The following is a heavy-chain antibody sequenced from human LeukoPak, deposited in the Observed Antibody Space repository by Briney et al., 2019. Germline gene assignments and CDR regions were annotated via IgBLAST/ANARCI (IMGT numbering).Heavy chain of an antibody. V-gene: IGHV3-23*01. CDR3: AKDYPGPGVPLSDSSFEY. Sequence: GGSLRLSCAASGFTFSSYAMSWVRQAPGEGLEWVSGISASGGQTFYADSVKGRFTISRDNSKNTLYLQMNSLRAEDTAVYFCAKDYPGPGVPLSDSSFEYWGQGTLVTVPS. D-gene: IGHD2-21*01. J-gene: IGHJ4*02. CDR1: GFTFSSYA. CDR2: ISASGGQT.